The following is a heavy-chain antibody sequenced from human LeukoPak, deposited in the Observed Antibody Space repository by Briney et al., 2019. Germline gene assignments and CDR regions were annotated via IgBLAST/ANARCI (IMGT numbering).Heavy chain of an antibody. D-gene: IGHD1-26*01. CDR3: ASIVLDY. J-gene: IGHJ4*02. CDR2: ISYDGSNK. V-gene: IGHV3-30*04. CDR1: GFTFSSYA. Sequence: QSGGSLRLSCAASGFTFSSYAMSWVRQAPGKGLEWVAVISYDGSNKYYADSVKGRFTISRDNSKNTLYLQMNSLRAEDTAVYYCASIVLDYWGQGTLVTVSS.